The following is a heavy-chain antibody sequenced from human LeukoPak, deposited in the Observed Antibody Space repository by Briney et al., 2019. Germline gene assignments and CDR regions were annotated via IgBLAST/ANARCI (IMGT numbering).Heavy chain of an antibody. CDR2: IYTSGST. J-gene: IGHJ4*02. CDR3: AMKERLAAAFDY. CDR1: GGSISSASYY. D-gene: IGHD6-13*01. Sequence: SETLSLTCTVSGGSISSASYYWSWIRQPAGKGLEWIGRIYTSGSTNYNPSLKSRVTISVDTSKNQFSLKLSSVTAADTAVYYCAMKERLAAAFDYWGQGTLVTVSS. V-gene: IGHV4-61*02.